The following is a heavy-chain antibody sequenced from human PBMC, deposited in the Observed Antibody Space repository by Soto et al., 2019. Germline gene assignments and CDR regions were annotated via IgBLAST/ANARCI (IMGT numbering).Heavy chain of an antibody. CDR3: ARHILTMVPNWFDP. CDR2: IYYSGST. CDR1: GGSISSSSYY. Sequence: SETLSLTCTVSGGSISSSSYYWGWIRQPPGKGLEWIGSIYYSGSTYYNPSLKSRVTISVDTSKNQFSLKLSSVTAADTAVYYCARHILTMVPNWFDPWGQGTLVTVSS. D-gene: IGHD3-10*01. V-gene: IGHV4-39*01. J-gene: IGHJ5*02.